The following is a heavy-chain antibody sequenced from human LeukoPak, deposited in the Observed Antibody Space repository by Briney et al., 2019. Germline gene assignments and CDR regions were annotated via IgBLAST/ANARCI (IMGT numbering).Heavy chain of an antibody. J-gene: IGHJ4*02. Sequence: PGESLRLSCAVSGFTFSTYSMNWVRQAPGKRLEWVSYISSSSSDIYYADSVKGRFTVSRDNAKNSLYLQMNSLRDEDTAVYYCARVPVSGAVAGTFDYWGQGTLVTVSS. CDR2: ISSSSSDI. D-gene: IGHD6-19*01. V-gene: IGHV3-48*02. CDR1: GFTFSTYS. CDR3: ARVPVSGAVAGTFDY.